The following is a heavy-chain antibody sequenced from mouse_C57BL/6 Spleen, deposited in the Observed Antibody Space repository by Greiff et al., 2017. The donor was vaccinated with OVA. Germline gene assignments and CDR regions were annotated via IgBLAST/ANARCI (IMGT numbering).Heavy chain of an antibody. CDR2: IDPSDSYT. V-gene: IGHV1-50*01. J-gene: IGHJ2*01. Sequence: QVHVKQSGAELVKPGASVKLSCKASGYTFTSYWMQWVKQRPGQGLEWIGEIDPSDSYTNYNQKFKGKATLTVDTSSSTAYMQLSSLTSEDSAVYYCARYSSGSDYWGQGTTLTVSS. CDR3: ARYSSGSDY. CDR1: GYTFTSYW. D-gene: IGHD3-2*02.